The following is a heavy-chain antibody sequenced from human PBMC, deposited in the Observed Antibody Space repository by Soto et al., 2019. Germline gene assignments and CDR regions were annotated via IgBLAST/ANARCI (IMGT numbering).Heavy chain of an antibody. V-gene: IGHV3-23*01. Sequence: GCSLRLSCVASGFNFKKLAMSWVRQAPGEGLEWVSGISCCGGSTSYADSVKGRFSIARDDSTNTLSLQMNNLRVEDTAQYYCAKADGEQWLLPHLDKWGQGTLVTVSS. CDR2: ISCCGGST. D-gene: IGHD6-19*01. J-gene: IGHJ4*02. CDR1: GFNFKKLA. CDR3: AKADGEQWLLPHLDK.